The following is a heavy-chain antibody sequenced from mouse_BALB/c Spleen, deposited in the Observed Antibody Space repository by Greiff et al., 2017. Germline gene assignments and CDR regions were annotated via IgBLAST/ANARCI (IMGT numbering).Heavy chain of an antibody. J-gene: IGHJ3*01. D-gene: IGHD2-2*01. Sequence: EVHLVESGPGLVKPSQSLSLTCSVTGYSITSGYYWNWIRQFPGNKLEWMGYISYDGSNNYNPSLKNRISITRDTSKNQFFLKLNSVTTEDTATYYCARDRGLPAWFAYWGQGTLVTVSA. CDR3: ARDRGLPAWFAY. CDR2: ISYDGSN. CDR1: GYSITSGYY. V-gene: IGHV3-6*02.